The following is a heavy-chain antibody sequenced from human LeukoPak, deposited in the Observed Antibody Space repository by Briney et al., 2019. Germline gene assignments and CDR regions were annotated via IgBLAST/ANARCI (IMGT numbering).Heavy chain of an antibody. CDR1: GGSISSSSYY. V-gene: IGHV4-39*01. D-gene: IGHD6-13*01. CDR3: ARRGYSSSWFDY. J-gene: IGHJ4*02. Sequence: SETLSLTCTVSGGSISSSSYYWGWIRQPPGKGLEWIGSIYYSGSTYYNPSLKSRVTISVDTSKNQFSLKLSSVTAADTAVYYCARRGYSSSWFDYWGQGTLVTVSS. CDR2: IYYSGST.